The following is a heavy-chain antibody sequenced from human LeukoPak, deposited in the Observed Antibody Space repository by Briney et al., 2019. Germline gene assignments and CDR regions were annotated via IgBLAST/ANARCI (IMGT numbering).Heavy chain of an antibody. V-gene: IGHV3-30*02. J-gene: IGHJ4*02. D-gene: IGHD1-1*01. Sequence: GGSLRLSCATSGFIFSSFTIHWVRQAPGKGLEWVAFIRYDGSDKSYADSVKGRFTISRDNSENTLYLQINSLRVEDTAVYYCAKDTPTTGYHLDSWGQGTLVTVSS. CDR3: AKDTPTTGYHLDS. CDR2: IRYDGSDK. CDR1: GFIFSSFT.